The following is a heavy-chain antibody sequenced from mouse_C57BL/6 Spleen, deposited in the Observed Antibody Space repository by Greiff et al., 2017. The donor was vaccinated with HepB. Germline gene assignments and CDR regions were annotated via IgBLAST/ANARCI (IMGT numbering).Heavy chain of an antibody. V-gene: IGHV7-3*01. CDR2: IRNKANGYTT. CDR3: ARYRGDLTYAMDY. CDR1: GFTFTDYY. J-gene: IGHJ4*01. Sequence: EVKVVESGGGLVQPGGSLSLSCAASGFTFTDYYMSWVRQPPVKALEWLGFIRNKANGYTTEYSAPVKGRFTISRDNSQSILYLQMNALRAEDSATYYCARYRGDLTYAMDYWGQGTSVTVSS.